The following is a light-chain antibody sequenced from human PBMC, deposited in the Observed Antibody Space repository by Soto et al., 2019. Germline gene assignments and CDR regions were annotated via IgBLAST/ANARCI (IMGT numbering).Light chain of an antibody. CDR3: QSYDSSLSGSKV. J-gene: IGLJ1*01. CDR2: GNS. Sequence: QSVLTQPPSVSGAPGQRVTISCTGSSSNIGAGYDVHWYQQLPGTAPKLLIYGNSNRPSGVPDRFSGSKSGTSASLAITGLQAEDEADYYWQSYDSSLSGSKVFGTGTKVPVL. CDR1: SSNIGAGYD. V-gene: IGLV1-40*01.